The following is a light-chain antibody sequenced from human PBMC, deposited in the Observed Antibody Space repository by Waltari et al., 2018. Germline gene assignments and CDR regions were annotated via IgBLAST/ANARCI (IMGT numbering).Light chain of an antibody. V-gene: IGKV3-11*01. CDR1: LSVGRF. J-gene: IGKJ2*03. Sequence: EIVLTQSPVTLSLSPGERATLSCRASLSVGRFLAWYQQKPGQAPRLLIYAASNRAAGVPARFSASGSGTDFTLTLSSLEPEDFAVYYCQQRSNWPYSFGQGTKLEIK. CDR3: QQRSNWPYS. CDR2: AAS.